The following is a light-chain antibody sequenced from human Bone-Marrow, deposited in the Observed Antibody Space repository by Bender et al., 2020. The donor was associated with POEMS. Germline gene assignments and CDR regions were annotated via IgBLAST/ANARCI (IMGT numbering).Light chain of an antibody. J-gene: IGLJ2*01. CDR1: SSDVGGYDY. V-gene: IGLV2-8*01. CDR3: QSFDSSLSGEV. Sequence: QSALTQPPSASGSPGQSVTISCTGTSSDVGGYDYVSWYQQHPGKAPKLMIYDVSNRPSGVSDRFSGSKSGNTASLTIFGLQAEDEADYYCQSFDSSLSGEVFGGGTKLTVL. CDR2: DVS.